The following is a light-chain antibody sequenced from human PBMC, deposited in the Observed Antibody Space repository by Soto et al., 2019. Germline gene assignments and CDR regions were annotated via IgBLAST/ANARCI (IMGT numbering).Light chain of an antibody. V-gene: IGKV3D-15*01. CDR1: ENVRTF. CDR3: QPYNNWPLT. J-gene: IGKJ4*01. Sequence: EVVLTQSPATLSLSPGERATLSCRASENVRTFVDWYQQKPGQAPRLLIHGASNRATGIPDRFSGSRSGPEFTLTINSLQSEDFAIYYCQPYNNWPLTFGGGTKVDIK. CDR2: GAS.